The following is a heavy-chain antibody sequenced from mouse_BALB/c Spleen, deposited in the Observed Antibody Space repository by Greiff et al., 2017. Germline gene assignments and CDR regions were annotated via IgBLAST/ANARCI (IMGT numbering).Heavy chain of an antibody. V-gene: IGHV1S81*02. CDR1: GYTFTSYY. CDR2: INPSNGGT. J-gene: IGHJ1*01. CDR3: TRGYGSSYWYFDV. D-gene: IGHD1-1*01. Sequence: VKLQESGAELVKPGASVKLSCKASGYTFTSYYMYWVKQRPGQGLEWIGEINPSNGGTNFNEKFKSKATLTVDKSSSTAYMQLSSLTSEDSAVYYCTRGYGSSYWYFDVWGAGTTVTVSA.